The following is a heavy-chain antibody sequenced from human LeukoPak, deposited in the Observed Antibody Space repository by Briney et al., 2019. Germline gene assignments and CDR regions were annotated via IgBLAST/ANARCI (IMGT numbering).Heavy chain of an antibody. CDR2: INSGGTT. D-gene: IGHD6-19*01. J-gene: IGHJ4*02. CDR1: GFNVSSTY. V-gene: IGHV3-53*01. CDR3: AKDRVDGGWYYFDY. Sequence: GGSLRLSCVASGFNVSSTYMNWVRQAPGKGLEWVSLINSGGTTYYPDSVKGRFTISRDNSKNTLYLQMNSLRAEDTAIYYCAKDRVDGGWYYFDYWGQGTLVTVSS.